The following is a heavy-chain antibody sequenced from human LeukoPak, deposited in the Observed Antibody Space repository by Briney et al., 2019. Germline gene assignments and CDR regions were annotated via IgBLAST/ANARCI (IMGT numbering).Heavy chain of an antibody. D-gene: IGHD1-1*01. CDR2: INHRXDT. J-gene: IGHJ4*03. CDR3: ARGPTISETGYFDF. Sequence: SETLSLTCAVYGGSFSTYYXXXXRXSPGKGXXXXXEINHRXDTNYNPSVKXXXXXXVDTSKNQFSLKVRSLTAADTAVYYCARGPTISETGYFDFWGQGTLVTVSS. CDR1: GGSFSTYY. V-gene: IGHV4-34*01.